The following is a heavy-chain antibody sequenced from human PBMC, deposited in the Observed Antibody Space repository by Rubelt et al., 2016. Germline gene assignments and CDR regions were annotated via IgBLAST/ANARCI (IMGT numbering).Heavy chain of an antibody. D-gene: IGHD3-22*01. V-gene: IGHV4-38-2*02. Sequence: QVQLQESGPGLVKPSETLSLTCTVSGYSISRGFYWGWVRQPPGKGLEWIGGIYHSGSTYYNPSLKSRVTISVDTSKNQFSLKLSSVTAADTAVYYCERVRYYDSRGNDWDNWGQGTLVSVSA. CDR3: ERVRYYDSRGNDWDN. J-gene: IGHJ4*02. CDR2: IYHSGST. CDR1: GYSISRGFY.